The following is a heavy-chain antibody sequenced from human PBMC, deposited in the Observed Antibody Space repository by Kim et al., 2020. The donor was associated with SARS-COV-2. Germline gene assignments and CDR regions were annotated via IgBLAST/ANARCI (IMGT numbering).Heavy chain of an antibody. V-gene: IGHV1-8*01. CDR3: ARGWAKTRAAAGTYGY. D-gene: IGHD6-13*01. CDR1: GYTFTSYD. J-gene: IGHJ4*02. CDR2: MNPNSGNT. Sequence: ASVKVSCKASGYTFTSYDINWVRQATGQGLEWMGWMNPNSGNTGYAQKFQGRVTMTRNTSISTAYMELSSLRSEDTAVYYCARGWAKTRAAAGTYGYWGQGTLVTVSS.